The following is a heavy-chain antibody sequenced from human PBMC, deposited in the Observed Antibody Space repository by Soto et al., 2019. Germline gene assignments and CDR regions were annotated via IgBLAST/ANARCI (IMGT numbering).Heavy chain of an antibody. CDR2: IRSKAYGGTT. CDR3: IRPKWERRLYAFDI. Sequence: GGSLRLSCTASGFTFGAYAMSWFRQAPGKGLEWVGFIRSKAYGGTTEYAASVKGRFTISRDDSKSIAYLQMNSLKTEDTAVYYCIRPKWERRLYAFDIWGQGTMVTVSS. CDR1: GFTFGAYA. V-gene: IGHV3-49*03. D-gene: IGHD1-26*01. J-gene: IGHJ3*02.